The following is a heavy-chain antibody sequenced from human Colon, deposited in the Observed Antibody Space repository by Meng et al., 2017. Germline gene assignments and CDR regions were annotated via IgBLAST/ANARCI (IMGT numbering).Heavy chain of an antibody. V-gene: IGHV3-33*01. Sequence: QVQLVESGGGVVQPGTSLRLSCAASGLSFTTWGMHWVRQAPGKGLEWVGVIGHTGERTYYRDSLKGRFTISRDNSKNTLYLQMNNPRAEDTAVYYCVRDLGMGKYADYWGQGALVTVSS. CDR2: IGHTGERT. CDR3: VRDLGMGKYADY. D-gene: IGHD2-2*01. J-gene: IGHJ4*02. CDR1: GLSFTTWG.